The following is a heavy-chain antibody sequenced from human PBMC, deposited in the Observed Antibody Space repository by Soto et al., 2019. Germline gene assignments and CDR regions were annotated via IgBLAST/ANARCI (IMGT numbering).Heavy chain of an antibody. CDR2: ISSSSSYI. CDR1: GFTFSSYS. Sequence: GGSLRLSCAASGFTFSSYSMNWVRQAPGKGLEWVSPISSSSSYIYYADSVKGRYTISRDNAKNSLYLQMNSLRAEDTAVYYCARSDYRGAFDIWGQGTMVTVSS. J-gene: IGHJ3*02. V-gene: IGHV3-21*01. CDR3: ARSDYRGAFDI. D-gene: IGHD4-17*01.